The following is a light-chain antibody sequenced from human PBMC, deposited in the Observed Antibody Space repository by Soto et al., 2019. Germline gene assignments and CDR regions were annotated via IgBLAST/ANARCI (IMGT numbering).Light chain of an antibody. CDR2: GAS. V-gene: IGKV3-20*01. CDR1: QSISNSY. CDR3: QQYGSSRGFT. J-gene: IGKJ3*01. Sequence: EIVLTQSPGTLSLSPGERATLSCRASQSISNSYLAWYQQKPGQAPTLIIYGASSRATGIPDRFSGSGSVTDFTLTISRLEPEDFGVYYCQQYGSSRGFTFGPGTKVYIK.